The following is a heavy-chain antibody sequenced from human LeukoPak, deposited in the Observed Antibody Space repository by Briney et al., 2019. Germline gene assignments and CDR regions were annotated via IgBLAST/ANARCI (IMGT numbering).Heavy chain of an antibody. CDR3: ARGRGLGVVSPYFDY. J-gene: IGHJ4*02. CDR2: IKQDGSEK. D-gene: IGHD3-3*01. Sequence: GGSLRLSCAASGFIFSTYWMSWVRQAPGKGLECVANIKQDGSEKYYVDSVKGRFTISRDNARNSLYLQMDSLRAEDTAVYYCARGRGLGVVSPYFDYWGQGTLVTVSS. CDR1: GFIFSTYW. V-gene: IGHV3-7*03.